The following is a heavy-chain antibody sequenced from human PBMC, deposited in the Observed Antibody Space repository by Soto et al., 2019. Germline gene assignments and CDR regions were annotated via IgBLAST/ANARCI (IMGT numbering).Heavy chain of an antibody. CDR1: GGAFSSYA. CDR3: ARRRLGLGSWYFDL. Sequence: QVQLVQSGAEVKKPGSSVKVSCKASGGAFSSYAISWVRQAPGQGLEWMGGNLPLFNISNYAQKFQGRVTITADEPTSTAYKGRSNLTSEDTAVYYGARRRLGLGSWYFDLGGRGPLITVSS. CDR2: NLPLFNIS. V-gene: IGHV1-69*01. D-gene: IGHD3-16*01. J-gene: IGHJ2*01.